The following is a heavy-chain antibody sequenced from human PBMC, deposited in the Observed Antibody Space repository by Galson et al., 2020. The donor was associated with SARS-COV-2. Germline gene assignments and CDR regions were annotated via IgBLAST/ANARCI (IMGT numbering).Heavy chain of an antibody. J-gene: IGHJ6*02. CDR1: GGSFSDYY. V-gene: IGHV4-34*01. CDR3: ASGIRFVVPQIVGVVALPYYSCGMDV. CDR2: INHSGNT. Sequence: SETLSLTCAVYGGSFSDYYWSWIRQSPGKGLDWIGEINHSGNTNYNPSLKSRVTISVDTSKNQFSLKPNSMTAADTAVYYCASGIRFVVPQIVGVVALPYYSCGMDVWGQGTTVTVSS. D-gene: IGHD3-3*01.